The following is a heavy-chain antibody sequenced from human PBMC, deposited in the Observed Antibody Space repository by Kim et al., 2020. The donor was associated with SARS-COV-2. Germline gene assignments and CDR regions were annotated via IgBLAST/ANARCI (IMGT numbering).Heavy chain of an antibody. CDR3: AVEGSGNHPSPLNH. V-gene: IGHV3-23*01. Sequence: GGYLRLSCTTSRIKFDSYAMSWVRQTPGKGLEWVASISGRGDKLFYADSVKGRFTISRDNFGNVLYMDMKSLKVDDTATYYCAVEGSGNHPSPLNHWGQGTLVTVSA. D-gene: IGHD3-10*01. J-gene: IGHJ1*01. CDR1: RIKFDSYA. CDR2: ISGRGDKL.